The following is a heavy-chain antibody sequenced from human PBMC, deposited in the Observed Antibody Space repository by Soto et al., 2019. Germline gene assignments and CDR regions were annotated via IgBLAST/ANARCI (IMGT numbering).Heavy chain of an antibody. CDR1: GFTFAGYA. CDR3: AKDRGSGNYGVLKDFEY. V-gene: IGHV3-23*01. D-gene: IGHD1-26*01. Sequence: EVQLLEPGGGLVQPGGSLRLSCESSGFTFAGYAINWVRQAPGKGLEWVSAMSGSGAKTFYADSVKGRFTISRDNSKNTVYLQMNSLRGDDTAIYFCAKDRGSGNYGVLKDFEYWGQGTLVTVSS. CDR2: MSGSGAKT. J-gene: IGHJ4*02.